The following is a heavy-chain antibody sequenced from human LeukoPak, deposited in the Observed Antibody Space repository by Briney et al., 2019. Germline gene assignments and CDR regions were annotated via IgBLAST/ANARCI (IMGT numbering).Heavy chain of an antibody. J-gene: IGHJ4*02. V-gene: IGHV1-8*01. CDR3: ARAKRLGGNYYFDY. CDR1: GYTFTSYD. D-gene: IGHD3-16*01. CDR2: MNPDSGNT. Sequence: ASVKVSCKASGYTFTSYDIDWVLQAPGQGLEWMGWMNPDSGNTGYAQKFQGRVTMTRNTSISTAYMELSSLRSEDTAVYYCARAKRLGGNYYFDYWGQGTLVAVSS.